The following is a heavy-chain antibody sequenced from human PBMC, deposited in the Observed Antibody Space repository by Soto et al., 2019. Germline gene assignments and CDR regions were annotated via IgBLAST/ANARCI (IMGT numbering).Heavy chain of an antibody. CDR1: GYSFTSYW. D-gene: IGHD3-22*01. V-gene: IGHV5-10-1*01. CDR3: ARSSYDSSGYYGTYYYGMDV. Sequence: PGESLKISCKGSGYSFTSYWVSWVRQMPGKGLEWMGRIDPSDSYTNYSPSFQGHVTISADKSISTAYLQWSSLKASDTAMYYCARSSYDSSGYYGTYYYGMDVWAQGTTVTVSS. J-gene: IGHJ6*02. CDR2: IDPSDSYT.